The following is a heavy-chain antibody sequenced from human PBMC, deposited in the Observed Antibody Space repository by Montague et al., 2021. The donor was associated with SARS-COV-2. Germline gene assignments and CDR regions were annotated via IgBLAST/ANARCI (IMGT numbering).Heavy chain of an antibody. CDR1: GGFISSSY. Sequence: SETLSLTCTVPGGFISSSYWSWIRQPPGKGLEWIGYIYHSGNTNYNPSLKSRVTISIDTSMNQFSLSLSSMTAADTAVYFWARDLLPPRTAIKTNFFGLDVWGQGTTVIVSS. D-gene: IGHD2-21*02. J-gene: IGHJ6*02. V-gene: IGHV4-59*01. CDR2: IYHSGNT. CDR3: ARDLLPPRTAIKTNFFGLDV.